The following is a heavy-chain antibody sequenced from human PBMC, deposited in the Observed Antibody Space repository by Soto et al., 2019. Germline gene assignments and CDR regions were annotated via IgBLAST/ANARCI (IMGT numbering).Heavy chain of an antibody. V-gene: IGHV4-59*01. J-gene: IGHJ6*02. CDR3: ARVAAAGPPAFFGMDV. Sequence: SETLSLTCTVSGGSISSYYWSWVRQPPGKGLEWIGYIYYSGSTNYNPSLKSRVTISVDTSKNQFSLKLSSVTAADTAVYYCARVAAAGPPAFFGMDVWGQGTTVTVSS. CDR1: GGSISSYY. CDR2: IYYSGST. D-gene: IGHD6-13*01.